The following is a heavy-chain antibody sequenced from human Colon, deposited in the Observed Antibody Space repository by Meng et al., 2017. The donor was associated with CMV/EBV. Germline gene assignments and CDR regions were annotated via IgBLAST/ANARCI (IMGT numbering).Heavy chain of an antibody. J-gene: IGHJ4*02. D-gene: IGHD6-6*01. CDR1: GFTFSSYS. CDR2: INSDGSSK. CDR3: ARDPGQLVGGDYYFDY. Sequence: GGSLRLSCAASGFTFSSYSMNWVRQAPGKGLVWVSRINSDGSSKTYADSVKGRFTISRDNAKNTLYLQMNSLRAEDTAVYYCARDPGQLVGGDYYFDYWGQGTLVTVSS. V-gene: IGHV3-74*03.